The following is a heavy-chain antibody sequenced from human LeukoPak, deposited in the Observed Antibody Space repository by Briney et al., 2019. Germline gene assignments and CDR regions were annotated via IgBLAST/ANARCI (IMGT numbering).Heavy chain of an antibody. CDR3: ARAGQYYFDSAGYFPDY. CDR1: GDSISSGDPY. D-gene: IGHD3-22*01. CDR2: IYYSGST. J-gene: IGHJ4*02. V-gene: IGHV4-30-4*01. Sequence: SETLSLTCTVSGDSISSGDPYWSWIRQPPGKGLEWIGSIYYSGSTYYNPSLKSRLTISVDTSKNQFPLKLSSVTAANTAVYYCARAGQYYFDSAGYFPDYWGQGTLVTVSS.